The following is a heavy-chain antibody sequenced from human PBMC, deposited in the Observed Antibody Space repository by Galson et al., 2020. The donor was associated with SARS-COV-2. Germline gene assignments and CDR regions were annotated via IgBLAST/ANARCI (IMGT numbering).Heavy chain of an antibody. D-gene: IGHD1-1*01. CDR1: SGSFTGYY. J-gene: IGHJ3*02. Sequence: PSETLSLTCAVYSGSFTGYYWSWIRQPPGKGLEWIAEINHSGTINYNPSLKSRLTISVDTSKNQFSLQLRSVTAADTAVYYCARRVENWNENTGDPVNMWDEGTKVTVSS. CDR2: INHSGTI. CDR3: ARRVENWNENTGDPVNM. V-gene: IGHV4-34*01.